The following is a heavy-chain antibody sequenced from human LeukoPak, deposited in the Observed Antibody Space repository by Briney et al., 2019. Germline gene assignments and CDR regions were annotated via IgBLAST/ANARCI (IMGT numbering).Heavy chain of an antibody. Sequence: QTLSLTCAISGDSVSSSGAAWNWIRQSPSRGLEWLGRTYYRSKWSTDYARSVKSRITINADTSKSQFSLQLNSVTPEDTAVYYSVREGGRYNGYDLDYWGLGTLVTVSS. J-gene: IGHJ4*02. D-gene: IGHD5-12*01. CDR3: VREGGRYNGYDLDY. CDR2: TYYRSKWST. V-gene: IGHV6-1*01. CDR1: GDSVSSSGAA.